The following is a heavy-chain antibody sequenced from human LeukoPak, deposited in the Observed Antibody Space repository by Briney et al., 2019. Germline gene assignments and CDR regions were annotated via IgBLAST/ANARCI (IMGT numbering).Heavy chain of an antibody. Sequence: GGSLRLTCVVAGFSFTNYVLSWVRQSPGKGLEWVSGLNDRGTQTYYADSVKGRFTISRDNSKNTLYLQMNSLRAEDTAVYYCAGCLFSVRLRSGMYVWGQVTTVTVSS. CDR3: AGCLFSVRLRSGMYV. D-gene: IGHD6-19*01. CDR1: GFSFTNYV. CDR2: LNDRGTQT. V-gene: IGHV3-23*01. J-gene: IGHJ6*02.